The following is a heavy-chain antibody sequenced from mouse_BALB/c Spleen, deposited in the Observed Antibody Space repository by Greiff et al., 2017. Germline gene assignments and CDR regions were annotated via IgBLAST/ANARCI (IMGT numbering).Heavy chain of an antibody. CDR1: GFNIKDYY. D-gene: IGHD4-1*01. V-gene: IGHV14-4*02. Sequence: VHVKQSGAELVRSGASVKLSCTASGFNIKDYYMHWVKQRPEQGLEWIGWIDPENGDTEYAPKFQGKATMTADTSSNTAYLQLSSLTSEDTAVYYCNPNWGLAYWGQGTLVTVSA. J-gene: IGHJ3*01. CDR3: NPNWGLAY. CDR2: IDPENGDT.